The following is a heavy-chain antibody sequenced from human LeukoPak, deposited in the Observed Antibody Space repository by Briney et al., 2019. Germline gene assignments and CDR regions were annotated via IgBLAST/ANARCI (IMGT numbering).Heavy chain of an antibody. V-gene: IGHV4-34*01. CDR3: ARDPIAAAPFDP. CDR1: GGPFSGYY. CDR2: INHSGST. Sequence: SETLSLTCAVYGGPFSGYYWSWIRQPPGKGLEWIGEINHSGSTNYNPSLKSRVTISVDTSKNQFSLKLSSVTAADTAVYYCARDPIAAAPFDPWGQGTLVTVSS. D-gene: IGHD6-13*01. J-gene: IGHJ5*02.